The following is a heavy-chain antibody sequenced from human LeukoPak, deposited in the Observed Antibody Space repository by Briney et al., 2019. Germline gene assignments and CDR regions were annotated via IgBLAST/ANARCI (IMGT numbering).Heavy chain of an antibody. CDR1: GFIFSGSD. D-gene: IGHD2-2*01. Sequence: GGSLRLSCAASGFIFSGSDIHYFRQASGKGLEWVGRIKVRADNFVTAYAAPVKGRSTISRDDSKNTAYLQMNSLKTEDTAMYYCRLRSTEDPFKWFDPWGQGTLVTVSS. V-gene: IGHV3-73*01. CDR2: IKVRADNFVT. CDR3: RLRSTEDPFKWFDP. J-gene: IGHJ5*02.